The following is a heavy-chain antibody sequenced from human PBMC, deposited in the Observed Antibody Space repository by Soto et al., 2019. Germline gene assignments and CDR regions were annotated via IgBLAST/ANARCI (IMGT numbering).Heavy chain of an antibody. D-gene: IGHD1-26*01. Sequence: SETLSLTCTVSGGSISSGDYYWSWIRQPPGKGLEWIGYIYYSGSTYYNPSLKSRVTISVDTSKNQFSLKLSSVTAADTAVYYCARIVSLGWFDPWGQGTLVTVSS. CDR2: IYYSGST. CDR1: GGSISSGDYY. V-gene: IGHV4-30-4*01. CDR3: ARIVSLGWFDP. J-gene: IGHJ5*02.